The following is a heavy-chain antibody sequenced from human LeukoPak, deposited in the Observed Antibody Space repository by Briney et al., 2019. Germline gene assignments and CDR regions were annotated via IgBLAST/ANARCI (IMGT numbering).Heavy chain of an antibody. V-gene: IGHV3-74*01. Sequence: GGSLRLSCGASGFNVGSLWMHWVRQVPGKGLEWVSRVSPEGDRSYGKSMKGRFTISRDNSKNTLYLQMNSLRAEDTAVYYCAKDCGSSWYPNWFDPWGQGTLVTVSS. D-gene: IGHD6-13*01. CDR3: AKDCGSSWYPNWFDP. CDR1: GFNVGSLW. CDR2: VSPEGDR. J-gene: IGHJ5*02.